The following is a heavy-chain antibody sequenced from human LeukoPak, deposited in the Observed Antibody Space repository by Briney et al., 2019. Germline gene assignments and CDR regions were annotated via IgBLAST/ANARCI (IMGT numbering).Heavy chain of an antibody. CDR2: INPNSGGT. V-gene: IGHV1-2*02. D-gene: IGHD2-2*01. CDR1: GYTFTGYY. J-gene: IGHJ5*02. CDR3: AREGCSSTSCMAGWFDP. Sequence: ASVKVSCKASGYTFTGYYMHWVRQAPGQGLEWMGWINPNSGGTNYAQKFQGRVTMTRDTSISTAYMELSRLRSDDTAVYYCAREGCSSTSCMAGWFDPWGQGTLVTVSS.